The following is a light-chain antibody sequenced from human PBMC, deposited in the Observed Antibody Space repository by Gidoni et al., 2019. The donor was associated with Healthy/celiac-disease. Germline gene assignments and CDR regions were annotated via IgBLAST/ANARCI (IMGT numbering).Light chain of an antibody. CDR3: QQHSNWPLT. Sequence: EIVLPQSPATLSLSPGERATLSCRASQSVSSYLAWYQQKPGQAPRLLIYDASNRATGIPARFSGSGSGTDFTLTISSLEPKDFAVYYCQQHSNWPLTFGGGTKVEIK. V-gene: IGKV3-11*01. CDR2: DAS. J-gene: IGKJ4*01. CDR1: QSVSSY.